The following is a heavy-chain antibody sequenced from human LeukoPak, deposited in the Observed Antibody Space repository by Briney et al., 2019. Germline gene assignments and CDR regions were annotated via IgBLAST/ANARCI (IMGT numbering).Heavy chain of an antibody. CDR1: GFTFSSYW. V-gene: IGHV3-74*01. Sequence: PGGSLRLSCAASGFTFSSYWMHWVRQAPGKGLVGVSRINSDGRSTNYADSVKGRFTISRDNAKNTLYLQMNSLRAEDTAVYYCVKGPAYYYMAVWGKGTTVSVSS. CDR2: INSDGRST. CDR3: VKGPAYYYMAV. J-gene: IGHJ6*03.